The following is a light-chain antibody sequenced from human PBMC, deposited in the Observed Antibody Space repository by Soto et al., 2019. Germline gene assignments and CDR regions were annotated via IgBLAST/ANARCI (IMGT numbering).Light chain of an antibody. V-gene: IGKV1-5*01. Sequence: DIPMTQTPSTLSASVGDRVTITCRASQSFSTWLARYQQKPGKAPKLLIFDASSLERGVPSRFSGSGSGTEFTLTISSLQPEDFATYYCQLYNSYTFGQGTKLEI. CDR2: DAS. CDR1: QSFSTW. CDR3: QLYNSYT. J-gene: IGKJ2*01.